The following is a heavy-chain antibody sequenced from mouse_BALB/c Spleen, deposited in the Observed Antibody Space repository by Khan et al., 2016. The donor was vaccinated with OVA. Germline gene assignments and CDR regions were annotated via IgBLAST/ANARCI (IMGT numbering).Heavy chain of an antibody. Sequence: EVQLQESGPGLVKPSQSLSLTCTVTGYSITSNYAWNWIRQFPGNKLEWMGYISYSGLTSYNPSLKSRISITRDTSKNQFFLQLNSVTTEDTATYYCARGNYYGYTMDYWGQRTSVTVSS. V-gene: IGHV3-2*02. CDR1: GYSITSNYA. CDR3: ARGNYYGYTMDY. J-gene: IGHJ4*01. D-gene: IGHD1-1*01. CDR2: ISYSGLT.